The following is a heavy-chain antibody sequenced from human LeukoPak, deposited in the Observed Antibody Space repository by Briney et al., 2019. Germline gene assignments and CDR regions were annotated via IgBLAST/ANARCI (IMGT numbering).Heavy chain of an antibody. Sequence: QPRGSLRLSCAVSGFRVSDYYMSWVRQAPGKGLEWVGLIRDSGEAFYADFARGRFAISRDESENTLYLQMNSLRVEDTAVYFCARDRAANQDWVEFDPWGQGTPVIVSS. CDR1: GFRVSDYY. V-gene: IGHV3-66*03. J-gene: IGHJ5*02. CDR2: IRDSGEA. D-gene: IGHD3/OR15-3a*01. CDR3: ARDRAANQDWVEFDP.